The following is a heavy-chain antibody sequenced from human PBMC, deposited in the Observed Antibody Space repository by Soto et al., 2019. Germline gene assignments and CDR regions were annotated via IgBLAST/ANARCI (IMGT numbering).Heavy chain of an antibody. Sequence: LXLTCTFSGGSVNSGHYYWNLIRQSSGKGLEWIGYIYYSWSTNYNSSLKSRLSISIDTSRNEFSLKLTSVTAADTAVYYCARESSVLLPDSGKKNDPWGQGIRVTVSS. CDR3: ARESSVLLPDSGKKNDP. J-gene: IGHJ5*01. D-gene: IGHD3-10*01. V-gene: IGHV4-61*01. CDR2: IYYSWST. CDR1: GGSVNSGHYY.